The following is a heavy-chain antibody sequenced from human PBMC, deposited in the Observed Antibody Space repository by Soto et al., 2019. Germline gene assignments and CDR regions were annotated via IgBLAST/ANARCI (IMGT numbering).Heavy chain of an antibody. J-gene: IGHJ4*02. V-gene: IGHV5-51*01. CDR2: IYPGDSDT. CDR3: ARDYCSGTPCYEFDY. D-gene: IGHD2-2*01. Sequence: GESLKISCKGSGYSFTTYWIGWVRQMPGKGLEWMGIIYPGDSDTRYSPSFQGQVTISADKSINTAYLQWSSLKASDTAMYYCARDYCSGTPCYEFDYRGLGPRVTVSS. CDR1: GYSFTTYW.